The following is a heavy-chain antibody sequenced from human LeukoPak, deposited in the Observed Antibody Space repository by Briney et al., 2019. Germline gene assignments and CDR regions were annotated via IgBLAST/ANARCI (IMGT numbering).Heavy chain of an antibody. J-gene: IGHJ6*02. Sequence: GGSLRLSCAASGFTFSSYWMNWARQAPGKGLEWVASINHNGNVNYYVDSVKGRFTISRDNAKNSLYLQMSSLRAEDTAVYYCARAVDYYDSSGYPLYYYYGMDVWGQGTTVTVSS. CDR3: ARAVDYYDSSGYPLYYYYGMDV. V-gene: IGHV3-7*01. CDR1: GFTFSSYW. CDR2: INHNGNVN. D-gene: IGHD3-22*01.